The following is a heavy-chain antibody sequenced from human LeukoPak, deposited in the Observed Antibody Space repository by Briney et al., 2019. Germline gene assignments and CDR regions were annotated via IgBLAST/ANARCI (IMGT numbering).Heavy chain of an antibody. D-gene: IGHD5-24*01. V-gene: IGHV1-69*04. CDR3: SLSKRTSDGSAVDY. CDR2: IIPGLHIT. CDR1: GGTFNTYD. J-gene: IGHJ4*02. Sequence: GSSVTVSCKASGGTFNTYDINWVRQAPGQGLEWMGRIIPGLHITTYAQRVHGRVTISADKSTSTTYLELNNLGSEDTAVYFCSLSKRTSDGSAVDYWGPGTLAAVSS.